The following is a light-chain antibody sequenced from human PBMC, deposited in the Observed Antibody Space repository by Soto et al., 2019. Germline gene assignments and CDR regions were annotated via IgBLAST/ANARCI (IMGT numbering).Light chain of an antibody. J-gene: IGKJ5*01. Sequence: IVLTQSPATLSVSPGERATLSCRASQTVSKNYLAWYQQKPGQAPRLLIYAASTRATGIPDRFRGSGSGTDFTLTISRLEPEDFAVFYCQQYAVSPITFGQGTRLEIK. CDR2: AAS. CDR1: QTVSKNY. V-gene: IGKV3-20*01. CDR3: QQYAVSPIT.